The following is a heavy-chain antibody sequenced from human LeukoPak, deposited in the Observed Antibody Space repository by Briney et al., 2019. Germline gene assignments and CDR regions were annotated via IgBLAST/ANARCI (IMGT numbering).Heavy chain of an antibody. CDR2: IYYTGST. J-gene: IGHJ4*02. Sequence: PSETLSLICTVSGDSVTSGGYYWSWIRQHPVKGLEWIGYIYYTGSTNYNPSLKSRINISADTSKNQFSLKLKSLTAADTAIYYCARSGLYYPGSGSFDYWGQGALVTVSS. D-gene: IGHD3-10*01. V-gene: IGHV4-31*03. CDR1: GDSVTSGGYY. CDR3: ARSGLYYPGSGSFDY.